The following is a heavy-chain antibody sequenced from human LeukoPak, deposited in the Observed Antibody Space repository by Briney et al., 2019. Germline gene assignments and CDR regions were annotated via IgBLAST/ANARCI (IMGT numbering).Heavy chain of an antibody. D-gene: IGHD1-26*01. CDR1: GGSFSGYY. Sequence: TSETLSLTCAVYGGSFSGYYWSWIRQPPGKGLEWIGEINHSGSTNYNPSLKSRVTISVDTSKNQFSLKLSSVTAADTALYYCARWEESDAFDIWGQGTMVTVSS. V-gene: IGHV4-34*01. CDR3: ARWEESDAFDI. CDR2: INHSGST. J-gene: IGHJ3*02.